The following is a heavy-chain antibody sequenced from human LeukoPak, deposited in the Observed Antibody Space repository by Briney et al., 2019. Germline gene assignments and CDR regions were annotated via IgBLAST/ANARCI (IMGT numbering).Heavy chain of an antibody. V-gene: IGHV3-23*01. D-gene: IGHD3-9*01. CDR2: ISGSGGST. J-gene: IGHJ6*03. CDR1: GFTFSSYA. Sequence: GSLRLSCAASGFTFSSYAMSWVRQAPGKGLEWVSAISGSGGSTYYADSVKGRFTISRDNSKNTLYLQMNSLRAEDTAVYYCAKAGYDILTGYRFYYYMDVWGKGTTVTVSS. CDR3: AKAGYDILTGYRFYYYMDV.